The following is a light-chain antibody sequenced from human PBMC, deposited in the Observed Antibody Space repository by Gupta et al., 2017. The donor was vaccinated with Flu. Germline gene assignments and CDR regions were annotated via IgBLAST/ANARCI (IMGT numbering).Light chain of an antibody. CDR2: AAS. CDR3: QQLNSYPIT. CDR1: QGISSY. Sequence: GDRVTITCQASQGISSYLAWYQQKPGKAPKLLIYAASTLQSGVPSRFSGSGSGTEFTLTISSLQPEDFATYYCQQLNSYPITFGQGTRLEIK. J-gene: IGKJ5*01. V-gene: IGKV1-9*01.